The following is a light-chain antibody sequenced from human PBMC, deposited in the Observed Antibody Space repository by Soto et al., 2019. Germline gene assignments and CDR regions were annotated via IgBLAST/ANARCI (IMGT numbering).Light chain of an antibody. CDR1: QSVNSNY. Sequence: ENVRTQSPGTVSLSPGERATLSCRASQSVNSNYIAWYHQKPGQAPRLLIYDASSRATGIPDRFSGSGSGTDFTLTISRLEPEDFAVYHCQQYGSSPWTFGQGTKVDIK. CDR2: DAS. J-gene: IGKJ1*01. CDR3: QQYGSSPWT. V-gene: IGKV3-20*01.